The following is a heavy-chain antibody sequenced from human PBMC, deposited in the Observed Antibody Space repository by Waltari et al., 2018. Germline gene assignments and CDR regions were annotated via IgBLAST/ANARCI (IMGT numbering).Heavy chain of an antibody. Sequence: QVQLQESGPGLVKPSETLSLTCSVSGGSISGYYWSWIRQPPWRGLEWIGYIYYRGTTSNNPSLKGRVTISVDPAKNQISLKLSSLTAADTAVYYCARNRGSSGQYGMDVWGQGTTVTVSS. D-gene: IGHD1-26*01. CDR1: GGSISGYY. V-gene: IGHV4-59*01. CDR2: IYYRGTT. CDR3: ARNRGSSGQYGMDV. J-gene: IGHJ6*02.